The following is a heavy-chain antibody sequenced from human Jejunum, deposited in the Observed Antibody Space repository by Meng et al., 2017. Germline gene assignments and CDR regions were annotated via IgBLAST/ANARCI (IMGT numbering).Heavy chain of an antibody. J-gene: IGHJ4*02. D-gene: IGHD4-11*01. CDR2: INDSGST. CDR1: GGSISDYY. V-gene: IGHV4-34*01. CDR3: ARGNEYSNYGADF. Sequence: QVKLQQWGAGLLKPSETLSTPCAVYGGSISDYYWTWIRQPPGKGLEWIGEINDSGSTNYNPSLKSRVTISVDTSKSQFYLRVSSVTAADTAVYYCARGNEYSNYGADFWGQGTLVTVSS.